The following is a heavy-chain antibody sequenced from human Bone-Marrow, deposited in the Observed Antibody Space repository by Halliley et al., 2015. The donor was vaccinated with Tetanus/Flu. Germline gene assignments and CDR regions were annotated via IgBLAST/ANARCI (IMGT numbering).Heavy chain of an antibody. CDR1: GFSFSDYY. D-gene: IGHD3-3*01. CDR3: ARGAGYYGPTHFDF. Sequence: SLRLSCAASGFSFSDYYMSWIRQAPGKGLEWISHISGSGTTTHFADSVKGRFTISRDNAKHSLYLQMNSLRGDDTALYYCARGAGYYGPTHFDFWGQGTLVIVSS. V-gene: IGHV3-11*01. J-gene: IGHJ4*02. CDR2: ISGSGTTT.